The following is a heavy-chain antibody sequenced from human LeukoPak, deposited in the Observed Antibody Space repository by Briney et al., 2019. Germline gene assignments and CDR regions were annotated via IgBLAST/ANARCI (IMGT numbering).Heavy chain of an antibody. CDR3: ARVLGDYVALDY. CDR1: GGSVSTGDYY. J-gene: IGHJ4*02. V-gene: IGHV4-30-4*01. D-gene: IGHD4-17*01. CDR2: IYYSGNT. Sequence: SETLSLTCTVSGGSVSTGDYYWSWIRQPPGKGLEWIGYIYYSGNTYYNPSLNSRVTISVDTSKNQFSLRLNSVTAADTAVYYCARVLGDYVALDYWGQGTLVTVSS.